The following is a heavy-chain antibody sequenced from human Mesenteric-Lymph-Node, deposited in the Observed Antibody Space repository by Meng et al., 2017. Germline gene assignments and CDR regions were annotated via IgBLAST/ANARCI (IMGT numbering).Heavy chain of an antibody. CDR3: ARGGYYSFDY. J-gene: IGHJ4*02. V-gene: IGHV4-4*02. Sequence: QVQPQGSGPGLVKPSETLSPPCAVSGGSISSVYWWTWVRQSPGKGLEWIGEIYHSGSTNYNPSLKSRVTISVDKSKNQFSLKLTSVTAADTAVYYCARGGYYSFDYWGQGTLVTVSS. CDR2: IYHSGST. D-gene: IGHD5-18*01. CDR1: GGSISSVYW.